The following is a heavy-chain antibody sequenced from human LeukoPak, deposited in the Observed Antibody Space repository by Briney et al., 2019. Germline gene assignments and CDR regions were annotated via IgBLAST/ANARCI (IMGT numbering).Heavy chain of an antibody. D-gene: IGHD3-22*01. V-gene: IGHV3-21*01. J-gene: IGHJ4*02. CDR1: GFTFSIHT. CDR2: ITGSSTYT. Sequence: GGSLRLSCAASGFTFSIHTMNWVRQAPGKGLEWVSSITGSSTYTYYADSMKGRFTISRDNAKNSLYLQMNSLRAEDTAVYYCARGGSSGYSTLSDWGQGTLVTVSS. CDR3: ARGGSSGYSTLSD.